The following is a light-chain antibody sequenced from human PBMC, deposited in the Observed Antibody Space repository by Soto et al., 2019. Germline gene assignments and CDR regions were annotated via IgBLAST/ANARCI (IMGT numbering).Light chain of an antibody. Sequence: DIQMTQSPSSLSASVGDRVTLTCRASQGISNYLAWYQQKPGKVPKLLIYAASTLQSGVPSRFSGSGSGTDFTLTISSLPPEDVATYYCQKYNSAPWTFGQGTKVEIK. CDR1: QGISNY. CDR2: AAS. CDR3: QKYNSAPWT. V-gene: IGKV1-27*01. J-gene: IGKJ1*01.